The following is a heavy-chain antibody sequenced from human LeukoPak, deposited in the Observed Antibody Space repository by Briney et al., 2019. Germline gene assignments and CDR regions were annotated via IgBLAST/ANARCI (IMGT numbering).Heavy chain of an antibody. J-gene: IGHJ4*02. V-gene: IGHV3-7*01. CDR2: IKQDGSER. D-gene: IGHD2-15*01. CDR1: GFTFSNHW. Sequence: GGSLRLSCAASGFTFSNHWMSWVRQAPGKGLEWVANIKQDGSERYYVDSVKGRFTISRDNAKNSLFLQMNSLRAEDTAVYYCARSQDAAFDYWGQGILVTVSS. CDR3: ARSQDAAFDY.